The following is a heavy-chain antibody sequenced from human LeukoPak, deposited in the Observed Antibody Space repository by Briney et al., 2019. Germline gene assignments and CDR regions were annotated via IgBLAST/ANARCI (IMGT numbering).Heavy chain of an antibody. D-gene: IGHD3-16*01. V-gene: IGHV4-34*01. J-gene: IGHJ5*02. CDR2: INHSGRT. CDR1: GGSFSDYY. Sequence: PSETLSLTCAVYGGSFSDYYWTWIRQSPGKGLEWIGEINHSGRTNYNPSLKSRVTISVDTSKNQFSLKLNSVTAADTAVYYCARHYGPWGQGTLVTVSS. CDR3: ARHYGP.